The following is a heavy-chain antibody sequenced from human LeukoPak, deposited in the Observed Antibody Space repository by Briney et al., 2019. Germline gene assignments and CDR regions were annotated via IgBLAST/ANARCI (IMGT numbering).Heavy chain of an antibody. Sequence: RSGGSLRLSCAASGFTFSRYAMAWVRQAPGKGLEWVSSISDSGAITYYADSVEGRFTISRDNSKNTLSLQMNRLRAEDTAVYYCAGRRVLDASFDYWGQGTLVTVSS. CDR2: ISDSGAIT. V-gene: IGHV3-23*01. J-gene: IGHJ4*02. D-gene: IGHD3-16*01. CDR3: AGRRVLDASFDY. CDR1: GFTFSRYA.